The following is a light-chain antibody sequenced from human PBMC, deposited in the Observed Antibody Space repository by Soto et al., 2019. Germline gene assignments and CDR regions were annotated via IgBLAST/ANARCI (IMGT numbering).Light chain of an antibody. J-gene: IGLJ1*01. V-gene: IGLV2-23*02. CDR3: CSYVGATTYV. CDR2: GVT. Sequence: QSALTQPASVSGSPGQSITVSCTGTSSDVGSYDLVSWYQQHPGQAPKVMIYGVTKRPSGVSDRFSGSTSGVTASLTISGLQAEDEAEYYCCSYVGATTYVFGSGTKLTVL. CDR1: SSDVGSYDL.